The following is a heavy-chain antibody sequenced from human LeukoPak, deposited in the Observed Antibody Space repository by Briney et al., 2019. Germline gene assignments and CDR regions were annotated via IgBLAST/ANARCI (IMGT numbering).Heavy chain of an antibody. D-gene: IGHD2-15*01. CDR3: AREDCSGGSCLFDY. Sequence: PSETLSLTCAVSGGSISSSSYYWGWIRQPPGKGLEWIGSTYYSGSTYYNPSLKSRVTISVDTPKNQFSLKLSSVTAADTAVYYCAREDCSGGSCLFDYWGQGTLVTVSS. CDR1: GGSISSSSYY. V-gene: IGHV4-39*07. J-gene: IGHJ4*02. CDR2: TYYSGST.